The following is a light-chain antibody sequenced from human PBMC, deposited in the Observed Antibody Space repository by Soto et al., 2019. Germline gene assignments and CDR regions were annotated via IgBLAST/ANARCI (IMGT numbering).Light chain of an antibody. CDR1: QGISSY. CDR3: QQYYSYPLT. Sequence: AIRMTQSPSSLSASTGDRVTITCRASQGISSYLAWYQQKPGKAPKLLIYAASTLQSGVPSRFSCSRSGTDFTLTISCLQSEDFATYYCQQYYSYPLTFGGGTKVEIK. CDR2: AAS. V-gene: IGKV1-8*01. J-gene: IGKJ4*01.